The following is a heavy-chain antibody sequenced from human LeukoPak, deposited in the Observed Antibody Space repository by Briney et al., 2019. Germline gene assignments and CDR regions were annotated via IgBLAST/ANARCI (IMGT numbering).Heavy chain of an antibody. D-gene: IGHD6-13*01. CDR3: ARGSSASGGPFDY. CDR2: IDSSVTTI. V-gene: IGHV3-48*03. J-gene: IGHJ4*02. Sequence: GGSLRLSCAASGFTFSSYEMNWVRQAPGKGLEWVSYIDSSVTTIYYVDSVKGRFTVSRDNAKNSLYLQMNSLKADDTAVYYCARGSSASGGPFDYWGQGTLVTVSS. CDR1: GFTFSSYE.